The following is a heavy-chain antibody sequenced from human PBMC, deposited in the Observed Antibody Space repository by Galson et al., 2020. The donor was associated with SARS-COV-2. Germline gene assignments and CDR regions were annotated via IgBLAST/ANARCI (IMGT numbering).Heavy chain of an antibody. CDR1: GYTFTSYD. V-gene: IGHV1-8*01. J-gene: IGHJ6*02. Sequence: ASVKVSCKASGYTFTSYDINWVRQATGQGLEWMGWMNPNSGNTGYAQKFQGRVTMTRNTSISTAYMELSSLRSEDTAVYYCARVILGAAAGTLVYYYYYGMDVWGQGTTVTVSS. CDR3: ARVILGAAAGTLVYYYYYGMDV. D-gene: IGHD6-13*01. CDR2: MNPNSGNT.